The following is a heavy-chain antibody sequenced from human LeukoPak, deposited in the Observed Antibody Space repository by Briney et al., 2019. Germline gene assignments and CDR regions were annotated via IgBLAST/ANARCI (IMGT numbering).Heavy chain of an antibody. Sequence: GASVKVPCKASGYTFLRYDIDWVRQAPGQGPEWMGWMNPHTGSTGLAQKFQGRLTMTSNKAVDTAYMELSSLKSDDTAVYFCARGLLRDLKYFDRLLNPYFDTWGQGALVTVSS. J-gene: IGHJ5*02. D-gene: IGHD3-9*01. CDR1: GYTFLRYD. CDR3: ARGLLRDLKYFDRLLNPYFDT. CDR2: MNPHTGST. V-gene: IGHV1-8*01.